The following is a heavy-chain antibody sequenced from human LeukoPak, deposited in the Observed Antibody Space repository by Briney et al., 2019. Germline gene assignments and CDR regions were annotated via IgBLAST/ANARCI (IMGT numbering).Heavy chain of an antibody. Sequence: GSLRLSCAASGFTFSSYAMSWVRQAPGKGLEWVSAISGSGGSTYYADSVKGRFTISRDNSKNTLYLQMNSLRAEDTAVYYCAREKTAPYGDYALFDYWGQGTLVTVSS. J-gene: IGHJ4*02. CDR3: AREKTAPYGDYALFDY. CDR2: ISGSGGST. CDR1: GFTFSSYA. D-gene: IGHD4-17*01. V-gene: IGHV3-23*01.